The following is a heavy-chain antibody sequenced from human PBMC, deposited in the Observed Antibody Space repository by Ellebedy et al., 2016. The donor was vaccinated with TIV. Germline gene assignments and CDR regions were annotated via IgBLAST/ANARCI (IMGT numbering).Heavy chain of an antibody. J-gene: IGHJ4*02. V-gene: IGHV3-23*01. CDR2: ISGSGAST. CDR3: AMSLYSASLAAAFDY. CDR1: GFTFSDSY. D-gene: IGHD2-2*01. Sequence: GGSLRLXCAASGFTFSDSYMSWVRQAPGKGLEWVSLISGSGASTYYADSVKGRFTISRDNSKNTLYLQMNSLRGDDTAVYYCAMSLYSASLAAAFDYWGQGTLVTVSS.